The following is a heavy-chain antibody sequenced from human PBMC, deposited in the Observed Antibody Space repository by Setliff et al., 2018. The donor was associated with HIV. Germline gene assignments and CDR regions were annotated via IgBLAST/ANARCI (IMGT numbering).Heavy chain of an antibody. CDR3: VRDGGSTSWNFLYYYGMDV. CDR2: IKQDGSEK. D-gene: IGHD2-2*01. V-gene: IGHV3-7*01. J-gene: IGHJ6*02. Sequence: PGGSLRLSCAASGFTFSNYWMSWVRQAPGKGLEWVANIKQDGSEKYYVDSVKGRFTISRDNAKNSLFLQMNSLRAEDTAVYYCVRDGGSTSWNFLYYYGMDVWGQETTVTVSS. CDR1: GFTFSNYW.